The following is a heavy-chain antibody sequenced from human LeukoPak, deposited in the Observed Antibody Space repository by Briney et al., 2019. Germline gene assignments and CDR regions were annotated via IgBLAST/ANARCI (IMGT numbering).Heavy chain of an antibody. CDR3: VRRDGYNSDAFDI. CDR1: GGSFSGYY. J-gene: IGHJ3*02. CDR2: IYYSGST. D-gene: IGHD5-24*01. Sequence: SETLSLTCAVYGGSFSGYYWGWIRQPPGKGLEWIGSIYYSGSTYYNPSLKSRVTISVDTSKNQFSLKLSSVTAADTAVYYCVRRDGYNSDAFDIWGQGTMVTVSS. V-gene: IGHV4-34*01.